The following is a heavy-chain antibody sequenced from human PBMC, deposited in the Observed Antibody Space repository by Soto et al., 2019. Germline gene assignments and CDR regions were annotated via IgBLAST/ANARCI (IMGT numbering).Heavy chain of an antibody. CDR2: IDPSDSYT. J-gene: IGHJ6*02. D-gene: IGHD3-3*01. CDR1: GYIFTSYW. Sequence: GESLKISCNGSGYIFTSYWISWVRQMPGKGLEWMGRIDPSDSYTNYSPSFQGHVTISADKSISTAYLQWSSLKASDTAMYYCARQDDFWSKYSYYYYGMDVWGQGTTVTVSS. CDR3: ARQDDFWSKYSYYYYGMDV. V-gene: IGHV5-10-1*01.